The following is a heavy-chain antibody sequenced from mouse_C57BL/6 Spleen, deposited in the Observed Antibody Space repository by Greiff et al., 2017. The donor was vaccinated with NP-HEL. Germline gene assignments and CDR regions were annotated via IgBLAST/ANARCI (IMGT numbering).Heavy chain of an antibody. V-gene: IGHV5-9-1*02. CDR3: TRDPITTPFAY. D-gene: IGHD1-1*01. J-gene: IGHJ3*01. CDR1: GFTFSSYA. CDR2: ISSGGDYI. Sequence: EVKLMESGDGLVKPGGSLKLSCAASGFTFSSYAMSWVRQTPEKRLEWVAYISSGGDYIYYADTVKGRFTISRDNARNTLYLQMSSLKSEDTAMYSCTRDPITTPFAYWGQGTLVTVSA.